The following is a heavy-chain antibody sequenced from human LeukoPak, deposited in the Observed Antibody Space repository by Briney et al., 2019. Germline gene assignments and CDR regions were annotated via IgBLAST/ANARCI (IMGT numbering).Heavy chain of an antibody. CDR3: ARDHPQSSSWFNWFDP. V-gene: IGHV4-59*01. Sequence: SETLSLTCTVSGGPISSYYWSWIRQPPGKGLEWIGYIYYSGSTNYNPSLKSRVTISVDTSKNQFSLKLSSVTAADTAVYYCARDHPQSSSWFNWFDPWGQGTLVTVSS. CDR1: GGPISSYY. J-gene: IGHJ5*02. CDR2: IYYSGST. D-gene: IGHD6-13*01.